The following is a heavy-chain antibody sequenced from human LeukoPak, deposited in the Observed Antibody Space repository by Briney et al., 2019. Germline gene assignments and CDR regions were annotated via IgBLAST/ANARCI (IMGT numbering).Heavy chain of an antibody. Sequence: PSETLSLTCTVSGGSISSYYWSWIRQPAGKGLECIGHIYTSGSTNYNPSLKSRVTMSVDPSKNQFSLKLSSVTAADTAVYYCARDLVAAAGTIDRFDPWGQGTLVTVSS. V-gene: IGHV4-4*07. CDR2: IYTSGST. CDR3: ARDLVAAAGTIDRFDP. CDR1: GGSISSYY. J-gene: IGHJ5*02. D-gene: IGHD6-13*01.